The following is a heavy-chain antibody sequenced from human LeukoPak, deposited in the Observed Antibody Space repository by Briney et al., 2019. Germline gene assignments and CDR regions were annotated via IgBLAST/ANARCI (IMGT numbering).Heavy chain of an antibody. V-gene: IGHV3-23*01. CDR1: GFTFSNYA. CDR2: ISDSGSTA. Sequence: GGSLRLSCGASGFTFSNYAMSWVRQAPGKGLEWVSGISDSGSTAFYADSVKGRFTSSRDNPKSTLYLQMNSLRAEDTALYYCAKDIGSAAGELYYFDYWGQGTLVTVSS. J-gene: IGHJ4*02. CDR3: AKDIGSAAGELYYFDY. D-gene: IGHD6-13*01.